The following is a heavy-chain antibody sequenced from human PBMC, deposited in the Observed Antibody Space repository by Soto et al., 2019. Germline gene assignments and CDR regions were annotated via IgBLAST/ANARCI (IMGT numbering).Heavy chain of an antibody. CDR3: ARFPFVYDSGIVPPPSRGFDY. D-gene: IGHD3-22*01. Sequence: GGSLSLSCAASGFTFSSYSMNWVRQAPGKGLEWVSYISSSSSTIYYADFVKGRFTIYRDNAKNSLYLQMNSLRDDYTAVYYFARFPFVYDSGIVPPPSRGFDYWGQGILVTVSS. V-gene: IGHV3-48*02. J-gene: IGHJ4*02. CDR1: GFTFSSYS. CDR2: ISSSSSTI.